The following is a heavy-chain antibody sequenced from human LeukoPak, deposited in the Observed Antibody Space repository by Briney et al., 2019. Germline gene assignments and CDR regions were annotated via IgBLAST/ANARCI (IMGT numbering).Heavy chain of an antibody. Sequence: PSETLSLTCTVSGGSISSSSYYWGWIRQPPGKGLEWIGSIYYSGSTYYNPSLKSRVTISVDTSKNQFSLKLSSVTAADTAVYYCATETVYDYVWGSYRYTFDYWGQGTLVTVSS. CDR1: GGSISSSSYY. J-gene: IGHJ4*02. V-gene: IGHV4-39*01. CDR3: ATETVYDYVWGSYRYTFDY. CDR2: IYYSGST. D-gene: IGHD3-16*02.